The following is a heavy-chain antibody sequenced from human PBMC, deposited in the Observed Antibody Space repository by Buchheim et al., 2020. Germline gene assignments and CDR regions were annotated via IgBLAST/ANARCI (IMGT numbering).Heavy chain of an antibody. V-gene: IGHV3-15*01. J-gene: IGHJ4*02. CDR3: TTDPVRGLRLGELSLSIHHNY. CDR2: IKSKTDGGTT. D-gene: IGHD3-16*02. Sequence: EVQLVESGGGLVKPGGSLRLSCAASGFTFSNAWMSWVRQAPGKGLEWVGRIKSKTDGGTTDYAAPVKGRFTISRDDSKNTLYLQMNSLKTEDTAVYYCTTDPVRGLRLGELSLSIHHNYWGQGTL. CDR1: GFTFSNAW.